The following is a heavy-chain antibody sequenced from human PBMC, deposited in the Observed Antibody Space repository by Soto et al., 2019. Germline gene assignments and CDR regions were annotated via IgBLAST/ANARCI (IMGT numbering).Heavy chain of an antibody. J-gene: IGHJ3*02. D-gene: IGHD2-15*01. CDR1: GGSISSYY. CDR3: ARDCSGGSCEDAFDI. CDR2: IYYSGST. V-gene: IGHV4-59*01. Sequence: SETLSLTCTVSGGSISSYYWSWIRQPPGKGLEWIGYIYYSGSTNYNPSLKSRVTISVDTSKNQFSLKLSSVTAADTAVYYCARDCSGGSCEDAFDIWGQGTMVTVSS.